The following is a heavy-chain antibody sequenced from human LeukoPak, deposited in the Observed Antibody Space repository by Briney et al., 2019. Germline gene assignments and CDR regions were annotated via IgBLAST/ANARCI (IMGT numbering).Heavy chain of an antibody. Sequence: PGGSLRLSCAASGLTFVEHYLHWVRQAPGSWLLWVSRISTDGTTALYADSVRGRFTISRDNAKNTLYLQMNSLRGEDTAVYYCGSSEDCYIDYWGQGTLVTVSS. J-gene: IGHJ4*02. V-gene: IGHV3-74*01. D-gene: IGHD2-15*01. CDR1: GLTFVEHY. CDR2: ISTDGTTA. CDR3: GSSEDCYIDY.